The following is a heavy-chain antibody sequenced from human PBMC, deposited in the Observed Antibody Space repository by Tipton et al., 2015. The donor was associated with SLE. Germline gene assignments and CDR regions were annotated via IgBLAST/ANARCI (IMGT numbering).Heavy chain of an antibody. CDR3: ARERGIYDAFDI. Sequence: TLSLTCTFSGGSISSGGGYYWTWIRQHPGKGLAWIGYIHYSGTTYYNPSLKSRIRISVDTSKNQFSLKLSSVTAADTAVYYCARERGIYDAFDIWGQGTMVTVSS. CDR1: GGSISSGGGYY. D-gene: IGHD2-21*01. CDR2: IHYSGTT. J-gene: IGHJ3*02. V-gene: IGHV4-31*03.